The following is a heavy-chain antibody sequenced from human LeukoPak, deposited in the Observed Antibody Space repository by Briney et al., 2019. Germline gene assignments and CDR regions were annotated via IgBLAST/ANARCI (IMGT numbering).Heavy chain of an antibody. D-gene: IGHD3-16*01. CDR2: INPSGGST. V-gene: IGHV1-46*03. CDR3: ARVMTDYFDY. J-gene: IGHJ4*02. CDR1: GYTFTCYY. Sequence: GASVKVSCKASGYTFTCYYMHWVRQAPGQGLEWMGIINPSGGSTSYAQKFKGRVTMTRDTSTSTVYMELSSLRSEDTAVYYCARVMTDYFDYWGQGTLVTVSS.